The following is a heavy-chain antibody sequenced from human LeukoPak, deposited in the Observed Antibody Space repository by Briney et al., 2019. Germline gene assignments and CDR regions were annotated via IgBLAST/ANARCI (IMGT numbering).Heavy chain of an antibody. CDR2: INPNSGGT. D-gene: IGHD1-20*01. J-gene: IGHJ6*03. Sequence: ASVKVSCKASGYTFTSYYMHWVRQAPGQGLEWMGRINPNSGGTNYAQKFQGRVTMTSDTSISTAYMELSRLRSDDTAVYYCASEYNWNDPAYYYYMDVWGKGTTATVSS. V-gene: IGHV1-2*06. CDR3: ASEYNWNDPAYYYYMDV. CDR1: GYTFTSYY.